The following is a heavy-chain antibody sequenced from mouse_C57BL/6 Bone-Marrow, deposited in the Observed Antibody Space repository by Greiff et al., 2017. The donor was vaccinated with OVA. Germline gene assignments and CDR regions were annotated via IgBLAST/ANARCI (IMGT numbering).Heavy chain of an antibody. D-gene: IGHD2-4*01. CDR2: IYPGDGDT. Sequence: VQLQQSGPELVKPGASVKISCKASGYAFSSSWMNWVKQRPGKGLEWIGRIYPGDGDTNYNGKFKGKATLTADKSSSTAYMQLSSLTSEDSAVYFCARGGGLRRDYYAMDYWCQGTSVTVSS. CDR1: GYAFSSSW. V-gene: IGHV1-82*01. J-gene: IGHJ4*01. CDR3: ARGGGLRRDYYAMDY.